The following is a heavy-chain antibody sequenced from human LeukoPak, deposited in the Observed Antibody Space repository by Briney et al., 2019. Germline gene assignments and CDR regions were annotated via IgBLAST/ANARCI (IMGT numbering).Heavy chain of an antibody. J-gene: IGHJ4*02. D-gene: IGHD7-27*01. V-gene: IGHV3-64D*06. CDR3: ARDWGPTRPFDY. CDR1: GFIFSNYG. CDR2: ISSDGDNT. Sequence: GGSLRPSCSAAGFIFSNYGMYWVRQAEGKGLEFASAISSDGDNTFYADSVKGRFTISRDNSKNTLYLQTSSLRGEDTAVYYCARDWGPTRPFDYWGQGTLVTVSS.